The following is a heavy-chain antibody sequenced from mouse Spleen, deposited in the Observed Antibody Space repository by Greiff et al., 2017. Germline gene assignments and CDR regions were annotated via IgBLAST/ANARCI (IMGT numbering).Heavy chain of an antibody. CDR1: GFTFSSYA. J-gene: IGHJ2*01. D-gene: IGHD2-3*01. CDR2: ISSGGGNT. Sequence: EVKLMESGGGLVKLGGSLKLSCAASGFTFSSYAMSWVRQTPEKRLEWVATISSGGGNTYYPDSVKGRFTISRDNAKNTLYLQMSSLKSEDTAMYYCANYDYFDYWGQGTTLTVSS. CDR3: ANYDYFDY. V-gene: IGHV5-9*04.